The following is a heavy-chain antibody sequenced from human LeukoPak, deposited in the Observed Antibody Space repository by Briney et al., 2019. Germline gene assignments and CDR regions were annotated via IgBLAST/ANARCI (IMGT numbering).Heavy chain of an antibody. CDR1: GGSISSYY. CDR3: ARGGPPGYYYDYYMDV. J-gene: IGHJ6*03. CDR2: IYYSGST. Sequence: SETLSLTCTVSGGSISSYYWSWLRQTPGKGLEWVGYIYYSGSTNFNPSLKSRVTISVHTSNNQFSLKMSSVTAADTAVYFCARGGPPGYYYDYYMDVWGKGTTVTISS. V-gene: IGHV4-59*01.